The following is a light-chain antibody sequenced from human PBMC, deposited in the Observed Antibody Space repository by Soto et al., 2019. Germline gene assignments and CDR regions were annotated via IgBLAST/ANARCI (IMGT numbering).Light chain of an antibody. Sequence: DIQMTQSPSSFSASVGGRVTITCRASQDINNFLAWFQQKPGKGPKPLSYSASSLHDGVPSRFSGSGSGTHFTLAISSLQPEDFATYFCLQYDRFPAIFGGGTRVDIE. CDR1: QDINNF. J-gene: IGKJ4*01. CDR3: LQYDRFPAI. CDR2: SAS. V-gene: IGKV1-16*01.